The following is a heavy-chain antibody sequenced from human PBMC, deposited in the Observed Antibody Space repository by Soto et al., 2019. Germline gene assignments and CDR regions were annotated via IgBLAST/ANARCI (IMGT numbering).Heavy chain of an antibody. CDR2: ISSSGDGT. V-gene: IGHV3-23*01. Sequence: SLRLSCAASGFTFSTYAMTWVRQAPGKGLEWVSIISSSGDGTYYVDSVKGRFTISRDNSRNTLSLQMDSLRAEDTAVYYCAKNGDFWSWGMDVWGQGTTVTVSS. CDR3: AKNGDFWSWGMDV. D-gene: IGHD3-3*01. CDR1: GFTFSTYA. J-gene: IGHJ6*02.